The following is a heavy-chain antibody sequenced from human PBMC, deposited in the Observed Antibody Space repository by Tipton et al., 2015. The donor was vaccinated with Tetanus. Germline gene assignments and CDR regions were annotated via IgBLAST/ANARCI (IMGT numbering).Heavy chain of an antibody. CDR2: INYRGTT. Sequence: TLSLTCAVYGGSFSGYYCSWIRQSPGRGLEWIGDINYRGTTTSNPSLQSRLNILLDTSKRQFSLRLTSVTAADTAVYFCARQYVQQSMPGPTYNWFDSWGQGTLVTVSS. V-gene: IGHV4-34*01. CDR1: GGSFSGYY. J-gene: IGHJ5*01. CDR3: ARQYVQQSMPGPTYNWFDS. D-gene: IGHD2-2*01.